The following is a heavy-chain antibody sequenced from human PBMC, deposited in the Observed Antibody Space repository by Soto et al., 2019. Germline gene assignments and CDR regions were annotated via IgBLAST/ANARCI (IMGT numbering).Heavy chain of an antibody. D-gene: IGHD3-3*01. CDR1: GFTFSSYA. J-gene: IGHJ4*02. Sequence: VQLLESGGGLVQPGGSPRLSCAASGFTFSSYAMSWVRQAPGKGLEWVSAISGSGGSTYYADSVKGRFTISRDNSKNTLYLQMNSLRAEDTAVYYCAKLLLTIFGVVEHFDYWGQGTLVTVSS. CDR3: AKLLLTIFGVVEHFDY. CDR2: ISGSGGST. V-gene: IGHV3-23*01.